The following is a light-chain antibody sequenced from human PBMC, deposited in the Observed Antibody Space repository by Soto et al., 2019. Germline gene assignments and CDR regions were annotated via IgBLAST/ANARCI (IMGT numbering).Light chain of an antibody. Sequence: DIVMTQSPLSLTVTPGEPASISCRSSQSLLHRNGRNYLDWYLQKAGQSPQLLIYLGSNRASGVPDRFSGSGSGPDFTLKISRVEAEDVGVYYCMQALQSPRTFGGGTKVEIK. CDR1: QSLLHRNGRNY. V-gene: IGKV2-28*01. J-gene: IGKJ4*01. CDR3: MQALQSPRT. CDR2: LGS.